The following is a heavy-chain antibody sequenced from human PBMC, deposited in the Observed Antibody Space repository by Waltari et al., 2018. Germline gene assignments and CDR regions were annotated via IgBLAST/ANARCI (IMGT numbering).Heavy chain of an antibody. Sequence: QVQLQESGPGLVKPSETLSLTCPVPGGSISAYYWSWIRQPPGKGLEWIGYIAYSGTTNYNPSLESRVTISLDMSKNHFSLRLTSVTAADTALYYCARAGGYSSPFLYWGQGSLVTVSS. CDR1: GGSISAYY. D-gene: IGHD5-18*01. V-gene: IGHV4-59*01. CDR2: IAYSGTT. CDR3: ARAGGYSSPFLY. J-gene: IGHJ4*02.